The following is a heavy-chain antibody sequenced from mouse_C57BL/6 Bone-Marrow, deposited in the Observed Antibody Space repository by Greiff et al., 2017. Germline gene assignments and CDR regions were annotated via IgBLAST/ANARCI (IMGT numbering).Heavy chain of an antibody. CDR2: IDPNSGGT. Sequence: QVQLQQPGAELVKPGASVKLSCKASGYTFTSYWMHWVKQRPGRGLEWIGRIDPNSGGTKYTEKFKSKATLTVDKPSSTADMQLSSLTSEASAIYYCARERAYYGSRWFDYWGQGTTLTVSS. J-gene: IGHJ2*01. D-gene: IGHD1-1*01. CDR3: ARERAYYGSRWFDY. CDR1: GYTFTSYW. V-gene: IGHV1-72*01.